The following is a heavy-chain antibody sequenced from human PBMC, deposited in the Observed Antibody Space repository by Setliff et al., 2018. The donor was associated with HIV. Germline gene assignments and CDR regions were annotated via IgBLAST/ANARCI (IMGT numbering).Heavy chain of an antibody. J-gene: IGHJ4*02. CDR2: IHYSGST. CDR3: ATMGYSSSWSYYFDY. CDR1: GGSFSGYY. Sequence: SETLSLTCAVYGGSFSGYYWSWIRQSPGKRLEWIGYIHYSGSTNYNPSLKSRVTISVDTSKNQFSLKLSSVTAADTAVYYCATMGYSSSWSYYFDYWGQGTLVTVSS. V-gene: IGHV4-59*01. D-gene: IGHD6-13*01.